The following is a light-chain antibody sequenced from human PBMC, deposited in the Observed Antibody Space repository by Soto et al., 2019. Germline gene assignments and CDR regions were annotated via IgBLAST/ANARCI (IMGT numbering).Light chain of an antibody. V-gene: IGLV2-14*01. CDR1: SSDVGTYDY. CDR3: CSYTSRGTLL. Sequence: QSALTQPASVSGSPGQSLTISCTGTSSDVGTYDYVSWYQQHPGKAPKLMIYDVTNRPSGVSNRFSGSKSGNTASLTISGLQAEDEADYYCCSYTSRGTLLFGGGTKLTVL. J-gene: IGLJ2*01. CDR2: DVT.